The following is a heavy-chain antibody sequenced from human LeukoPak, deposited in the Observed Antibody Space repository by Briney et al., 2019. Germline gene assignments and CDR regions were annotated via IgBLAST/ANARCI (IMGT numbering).Heavy chain of an antibody. Sequence: GGSLRLSCAASGFTFSSYDMHWGRHATGKGLEWVSAIGTAGDTYYPGSVKGRVTISTENAKNSLYLQCNSLRSGDTAVYYCARGGRDMLSGYYVLYYFDYWGEGTLFTVSS. CDR1: GFTFSSYD. D-gene: IGHD3-9*01. V-gene: IGHV3-13*01. CDR3: ARGGRDMLSGYYVLYYFDY. CDR2: IGTAGDT. J-gene: IGHJ4*02.